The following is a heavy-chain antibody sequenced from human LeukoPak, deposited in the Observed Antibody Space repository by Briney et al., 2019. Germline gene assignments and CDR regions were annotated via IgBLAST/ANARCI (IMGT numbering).Heavy chain of an antibody. V-gene: IGHV1-2*04. Sequence: ASVKVSCKAFGYTFTGYYMHWVRQAPGQGLEWMGWINPNSGGTNYAQKFQGWVTMTRDTSISTAYMELSRLRSDDTAVYYCARDLGYCSSTSCLFYGMDVWGQGTTVTVSS. CDR3: ARDLGYCSSTSCLFYGMDV. D-gene: IGHD2-2*03. CDR1: GYTFTGYY. CDR2: INPNSGGT. J-gene: IGHJ6*02.